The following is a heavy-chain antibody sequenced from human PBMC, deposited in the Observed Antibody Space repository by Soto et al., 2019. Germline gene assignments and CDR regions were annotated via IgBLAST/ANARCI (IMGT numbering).Heavy chain of an antibody. D-gene: IGHD5-12*01. V-gene: IGHV3-33*01. CDR3: ARGVRGVLDY. Sequence: GWALKLSGAAAGVDFGNLGMHCVRQAPGKGLEWLTVISNDENIKQDSVRGRFAIARDNSKNTLYLQLTSLRAEDTAIYYCARGVRGVLDYWGQGTLVTVSS. CDR1: GVDFGNLG. J-gene: IGHJ4*02. CDR2: ISNDENIK.